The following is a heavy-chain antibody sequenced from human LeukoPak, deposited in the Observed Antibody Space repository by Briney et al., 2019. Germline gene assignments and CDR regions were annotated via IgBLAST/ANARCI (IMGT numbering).Heavy chain of an antibody. CDR2: INSSSSYI. D-gene: IGHD6-19*01. V-gene: IGHV3-21*01. CDR1: GFTFSSYS. Sequence: GGSLRLSCAASGFTFSSYSMNWVRQAPGKGLEWVSSINSSSSYIYYADSVKGRFTISRDNAKNSLYLQMNSLRAEDTAVYYCARAPVKVAVAGIYYFDYWGQGTLVTVSS. CDR3: ARAPVKVAVAGIYYFDY. J-gene: IGHJ4*02.